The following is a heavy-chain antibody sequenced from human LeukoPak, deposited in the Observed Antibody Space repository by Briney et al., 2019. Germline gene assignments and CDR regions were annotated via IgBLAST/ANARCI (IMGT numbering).Heavy chain of an antibody. Sequence: SETLSLTCTVSGGSITNFYGGWIRQSPGKGLELIGYIYYSGTTNYSPSLKSRVSISVDTSKNQFSLKLSSVTAADTAVYYCARLAGLRSVWGQGTLVTVSS. J-gene: IGHJ4*02. V-gene: IGHV4-59*08. D-gene: IGHD5-12*01. CDR3: ARLAGLRSV. CDR2: IYYSGTT. CDR1: GGSITNFY.